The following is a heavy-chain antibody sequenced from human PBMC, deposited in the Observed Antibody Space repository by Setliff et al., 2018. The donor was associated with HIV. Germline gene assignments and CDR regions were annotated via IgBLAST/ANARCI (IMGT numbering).Heavy chain of an antibody. V-gene: IGHV1-46*01. CDR3: ARETQTGTGSYLN. CDR1: GYTFTNYY. Sequence: EASVKVSCKASGYTFTNYYVNWVRQAPGQGLEWMGIINCENGDTTYAQNFKDRVTVTRDTSTSTVYMDLSSLRPEDTAVYYCARETQTGTGSYLNWGQGTLVTVSS. D-gene: IGHD3-10*01. CDR2: INCENGDT. J-gene: IGHJ4*02.